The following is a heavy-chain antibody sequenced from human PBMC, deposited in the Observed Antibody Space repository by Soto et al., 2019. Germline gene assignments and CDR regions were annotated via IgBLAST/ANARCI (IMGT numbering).Heavy chain of an antibody. Sequence: QVQLVQSGAEVKKPGSSVKVSCTASGGTFSSYAISWVRQAPGQGLEWMGGIIPIFGTANYAQKFQGRVTITADESTSTGYMEQSSLRAEDTAVYYYARDKGRGIFGVVPSKTYYYYGMDVWGQGTTVTVSS. CDR2: IIPIFGTA. V-gene: IGHV1-69*01. D-gene: IGHD3-3*01. CDR3: ARDKGRGIFGVVPSKTYYYYGMDV. J-gene: IGHJ6*02. CDR1: GGTFSSYA.